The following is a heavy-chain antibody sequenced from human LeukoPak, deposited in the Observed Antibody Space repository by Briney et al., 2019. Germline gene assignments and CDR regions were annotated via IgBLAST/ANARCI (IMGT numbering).Heavy chain of an antibody. Sequence: GGSLRLSCAASGFTFTSYSMNWVRQAPGKGLEWVSTISGGGGSTYYADSVKGRFTISRDNSKNALYLQMNSLRAEDTAVYYCARDAGGPWGQGTLVTVSS. CDR3: ARDAGGP. D-gene: IGHD3-16*01. V-gene: IGHV3-23*01. CDR2: ISGGGGST. CDR1: GFTFTSYS. J-gene: IGHJ5*02.